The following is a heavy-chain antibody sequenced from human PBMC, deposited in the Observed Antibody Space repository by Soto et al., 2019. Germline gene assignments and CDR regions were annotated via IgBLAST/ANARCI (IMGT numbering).Heavy chain of an antibody. D-gene: IGHD6-19*01. CDR3: AKDRFSSGYDAFDV. J-gene: IGHJ3*01. Sequence: SGGSLRLSCAVSGFTFSSSDMSWVRQAPGKGLEWVAGISYNGVHTYTYYTDSVKGRFTISRDTSKNTLYLQMNSLRAEDTAVYYCAKDRFSSGYDAFDVWGQGTMVTVSS. V-gene: IGHV3-23*01. CDR1: GFTFSSSD. CDR2: ISYNGVHT.